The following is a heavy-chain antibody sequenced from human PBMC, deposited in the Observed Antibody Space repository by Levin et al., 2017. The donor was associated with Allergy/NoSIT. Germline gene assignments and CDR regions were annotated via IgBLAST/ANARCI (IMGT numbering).Heavy chain of an antibody. J-gene: IGHJ6*03. D-gene: IGHD6-13*01. CDR1: GYSFTSYW. Sequence: KCGESLKISCKGSGYSFTSYWIGWVRQMPGKGLEWMGIIYPGDSDTRYSPSFQGQVTISADKSISTAYLQWSSLKASDTAMYYCARAVSSWYRWGYYYMDVWGKGTTVTVSS. CDR2: IYPGDSDT. V-gene: IGHV5-51*01. CDR3: ARAVSSWYRWGYYYMDV.